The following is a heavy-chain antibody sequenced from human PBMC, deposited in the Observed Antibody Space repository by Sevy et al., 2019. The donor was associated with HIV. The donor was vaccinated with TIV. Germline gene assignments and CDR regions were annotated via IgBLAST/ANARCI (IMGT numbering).Heavy chain of an antibody. CDR1: GFPFSSYA. CDR3: AKDRAAMAGDAFDI. CDR2: IGGSGVST. D-gene: IGHD5-18*01. J-gene: IGHJ3*02. V-gene: IGHV3-23*01. Sequence: GGSLRLSCAASGFPFSSYAMSWVRQAPGKGLEWVSAIGGSGVSTYYADSVKGRFTISRDNSKNTLYLQMNSLGAEDTAVYYCAKDRAAMAGDAFDIWGQGTMVTVSS.